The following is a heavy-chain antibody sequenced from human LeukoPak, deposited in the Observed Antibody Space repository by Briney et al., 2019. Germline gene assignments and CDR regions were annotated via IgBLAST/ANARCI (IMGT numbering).Heavy chain of an antibody. CDR3: ARDGSGWYF. J-gene: IGHJ4*02. CDR2: ISSSATYM. D-gene: IGHD6-19*01. CDR1: GFTLSTYS. Sequence: GGSLRLSCAASGFTLSTYSMNWVRQAPGKGLEWVSSISSSATYMYYADSVKGRFTISRDNAKNSLYLQMNSLRAEDTAVYYCARDGSGWYFWGQGTLVTVSS. V-gene: IGHV3-21*04.